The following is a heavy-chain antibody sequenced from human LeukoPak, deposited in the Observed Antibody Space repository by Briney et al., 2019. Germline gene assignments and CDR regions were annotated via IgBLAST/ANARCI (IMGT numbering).Heavy chain of an antibody. CDR3: ARADIVVVPGSDYYYGMDV. CDR2: IYTSGST. V-gene: IGHV4-61*02. D-gene: IGHD2-2*01. CDR1: GGSISSGSYY. Sequence: SQTLSLTCTVSGGSISSGSYYWSWIRQPAGKGLEWIGRIYTSGSTNYNPSLKGRVTISVDTSKNQFSLKLSSVTAADTAVYYCARADIVVVPGSDYYYGMDVWGQGTTVTVSS. J-gene: IGHJ6*02.